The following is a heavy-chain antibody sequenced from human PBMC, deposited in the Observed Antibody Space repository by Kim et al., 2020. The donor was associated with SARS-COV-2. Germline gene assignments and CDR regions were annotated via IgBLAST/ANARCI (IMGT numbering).Heavy chain of an antibody. Sequence: GGSLRLSCAASGFTFSSYAMSWVRQAPGKGLEWVSAISGSGGSTYYADSVKGRFTISRDNSKNTLYLQMNSLRAEDTAVYYCAKDRMRGSGSYDWFDPWGQGTLVTVSS. CDR3: AKDRMRGSGSYDWFDP. J-gene: IGHJ5*02. CDR2: ISGSGGST. V-gene: IGHV3-23*01. D-gene: IGHD3-10*01. CDR1: GFTFSSYA.